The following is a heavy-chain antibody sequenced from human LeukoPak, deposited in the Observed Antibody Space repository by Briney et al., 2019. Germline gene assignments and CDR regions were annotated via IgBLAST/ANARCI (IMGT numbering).Heavy chain of an antibody. D-gene: IGHD5-18*01. CDR2: IYYSGNT. CDR3: ASSKTPWIQLWFFDI. J-gene: IGHJ3*02. Sequence: SETLSLTCTVSGDSINGFYWNWIRQPPGKGLEWIGYIYYSGNTNYNPSLKSRVTMSVDTSTNQFSLKLSSVTAGDTAVYYCASSKTPWIQLWFFDIWGQGTMVTVSS. CDR1: GDSINGFY. V-gene: IGHV4-59*01.